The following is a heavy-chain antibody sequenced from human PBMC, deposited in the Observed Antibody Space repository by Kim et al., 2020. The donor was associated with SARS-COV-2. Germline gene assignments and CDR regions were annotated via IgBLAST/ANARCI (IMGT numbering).Heavy chain of an antibody. CDR1: GFPFRTYW. J-gene: IGHJ4*02. V-gene: IGHV3-7*03. CDR3: MGSGY. D-gene: IGHD1-26*01. CDR2: IKPDGNEK. Sequence: GGSLRLSCVASGFPFRTYWMNWVRQAPGKGLEWVADIKPDGNEKHYVDSVKGRSTSSRDNAKNSLYLQMNNLRVEDTAVYYCMGSGYWGQGALVTVSS.